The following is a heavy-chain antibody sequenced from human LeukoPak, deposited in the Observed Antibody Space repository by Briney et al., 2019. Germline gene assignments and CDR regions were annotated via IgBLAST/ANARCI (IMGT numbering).Heavy chain of an antibody. CDR1: GFSFSSWS. CDR2: ISSISSTI. V-gene: IGHV3-48*02. CDR3: ARDGRPLDY. J-gene: IGHJ4*02. Sequence: PGGSLRLSCAASGFSFSSWSMSWVRQAPGKGLEWVSYISSISSTISCADSVKGRFTISRDNAKNSLYLQMNSLRDEDTAVYYCARDGRPLDYWGQGTLVTVSS.